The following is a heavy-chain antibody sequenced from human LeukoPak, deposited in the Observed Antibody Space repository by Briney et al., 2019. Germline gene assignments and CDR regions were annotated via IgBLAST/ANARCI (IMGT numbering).Heavy chain of an antibody. CDR2: IGPADDT. D-gene: IGHD2-15*01. Sequence: GGSLRLSCAASGFTSSSHGMHWVRQATGKGLEWVSAIGPADDTYYSGSVKGRFTISRENAKNSLYLQMNGLRVGDTAVYYCARVGRYCSGGACYNYFDYWGQGTLVTVSS. V-gene: IGHV3-13*01. CDR3: ARVGRYCSGGACYNYFDY. CDR1: GFTSSSHG. J-gene: IGHJ4*02.